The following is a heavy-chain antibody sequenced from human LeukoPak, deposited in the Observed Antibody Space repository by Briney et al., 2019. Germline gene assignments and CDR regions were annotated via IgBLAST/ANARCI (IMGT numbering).Heavy chain of an antibody. Sequence: GGSLRPSCVASGFTFSSYAMNWVRQAPGKGLEWVSGISGSGGSTYYADSVKGRFTISRDNSKNTLYLQMNSLRAEDAAIYYCAKDRIWSGYSKYYFDCWGQGTLVTVSS. V-gene: IGHV3-23*01. J-gene: IGHJ4*02. CDR3: AKDRIWSGYSKYYFDC. CDR2: ISGSGGST. D-gene: IGHD3-3*01. CDR1: GFTFSSYA.